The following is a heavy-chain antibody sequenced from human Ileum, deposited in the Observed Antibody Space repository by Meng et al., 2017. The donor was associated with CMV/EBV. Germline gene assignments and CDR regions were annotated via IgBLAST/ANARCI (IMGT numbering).Heavy chain of an antibody. D-gene: IGHD6-6*01. CDR3: ARDWARGNSYYFDY. V-gene: IGHV3-33*01. Sequence: SGFTFSADGMHWVRQAPGKGLGCVAVIWSDGSIEDYADSVKGRFTISRDNARHTVDLQMNSLRAEDTAVYYCARDWARGNSYYFDYWGQGTLVTVSS. CDR2: IWSDGSIE. CDR1: GFTFSADG. J-gene: IGHJ4*02.